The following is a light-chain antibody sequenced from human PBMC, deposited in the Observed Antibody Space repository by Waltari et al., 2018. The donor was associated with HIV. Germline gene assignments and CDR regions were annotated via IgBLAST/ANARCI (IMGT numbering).Light chain of an antibody. CDR1: QSVSSN. V-gene: IGKV3-15*01. CDR3: QQYNNWPYT. Sequence: EIVMTQSPATLSVSPGERDTLSCRASQSVSSNLAWYQQKPGKAPRLLIYGASTRATGIPARFSGSGSGTEFTLTISSLQSEDFAVYYCQQYNNWPYTFGQGTKLEIK. J-gene: IGKJ2*01. CDR2: GAS.